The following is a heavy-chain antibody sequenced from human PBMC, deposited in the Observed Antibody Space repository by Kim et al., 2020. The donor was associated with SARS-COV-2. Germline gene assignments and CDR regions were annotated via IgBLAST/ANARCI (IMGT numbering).Heavy chain of an antibody. J-gene: IGHJ4*02. V-gene: IGHV3-23*01. Sequence: TFCAESLKGRFTHSRDNSKNTRYLQMNSRKAEDTAVYYCAKGLTVVRGFDYWGQGTLVTVSS. CDR2: T. CDR3: AKGLTVVRGFDY. D-gene: IGHD3-10*01.